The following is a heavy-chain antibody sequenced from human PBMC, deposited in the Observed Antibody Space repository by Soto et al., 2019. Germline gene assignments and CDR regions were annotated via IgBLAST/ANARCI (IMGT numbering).Heavy chain of an antibody. CDR2: RYYSEST. J-gene: IGHJ4*02. Sequence: QVQLQESGPGLVKPSETLSLTCTVSGGSITTGGYYWSWIRQLPGKGLEWIGHRYYSESTYYNPSLKSRVSISLDTSKNKFSLKLSFVTAADTAMYYCARTKCSGGSCYSWSLDYWGQGTPVTVSS. V-gene: IGHV4-31*03. CDR3: ARTKCSGGSCYSWSLDY. D-gene: IGHD2-15*01. CDR1: GGSITTGGYY.